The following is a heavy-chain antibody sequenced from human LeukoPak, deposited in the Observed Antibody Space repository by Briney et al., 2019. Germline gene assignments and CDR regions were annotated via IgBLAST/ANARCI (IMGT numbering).Heavy chain of an antibody. D-gene: IGHD3-22*01. CDR2: IYYSGST. J-gene: IGHJ4*02. V-gene: IGHV4-59*12. CDR3: ARGYYYYDSSGYYETPFDY. CDR1: GGSISSYL. Sequence: SETLSLTCTVSGGSISSYLWSWIRQPPGKGLEWIGYIYYSGSTNYNPSLKSRVTISVDTSKNQFSLKLSSVTAADTAVYYCARGYYYYDSSGYYETPFDYWGQGTLVTVSS.